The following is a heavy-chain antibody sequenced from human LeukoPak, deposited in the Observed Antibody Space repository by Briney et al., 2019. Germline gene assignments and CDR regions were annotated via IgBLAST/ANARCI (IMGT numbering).Heavy chain of an antibody. CDR2: ISYDGSNK. CDR3: ARGDYRSEDSSGSLFDY. Sequence: GGSLRLSCAASGFTFSGYAMHWVRQAPGKGLEWVAVISYDGSNKYYADSVKGRFTISRDNSKNTLYLQMNSLRAEDTAVYYCARGDYRSEDSSGSLFDYWGQGTLVTVSS. V-gene: IGHV3-30*01. CDR1: GFTFSGYA. J-gene: IGHJ4*02. D-gene: IGHD6-19*01.